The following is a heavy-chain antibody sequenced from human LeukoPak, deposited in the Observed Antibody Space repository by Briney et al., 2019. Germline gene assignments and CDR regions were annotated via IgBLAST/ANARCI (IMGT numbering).Heavy chain of an antibody. J-gene: IGHJ5*02. V-gene: IGHV1-2*02. Sequence: ASVKVSCKASGYTFTGYYIHWVRQAPGQGPEWMGWINPHSGATNYAQKFQGRVTMTRDTSISTAFMELSSLRSDDTAMYYCSRDLLMYYSGSGESTWGQGAQVTVSS. CDR1: GYTFTGYY. CDR2: INPHSGAT. D-gene: IGHD3-10*01. CDR3: SRDLLMYYSGSGEST.